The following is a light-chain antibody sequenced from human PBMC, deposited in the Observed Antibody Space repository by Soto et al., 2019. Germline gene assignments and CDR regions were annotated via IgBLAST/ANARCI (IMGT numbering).Light chain of an antibody. CDR1: HSVGNN. Sequence: EIVMTQSPVTLPVPTGGRVTLSCRASHSVGNNLAWYQQRPGQPPRLLIYGASTRDTGVPTRFSGSGSGTEFTLTITSLQSEDFAVYYCQQYNNWPWWTFGQGTKVDIK. CDR3: QQYNNWPWWT. CDR2: GAS. J-gene: IGKJ1*01. V-gene: IGKV3D-15*01.